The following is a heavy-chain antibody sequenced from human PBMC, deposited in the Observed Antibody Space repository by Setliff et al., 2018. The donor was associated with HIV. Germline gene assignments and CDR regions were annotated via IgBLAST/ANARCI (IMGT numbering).Heavy chain of an antibody. CDR2: MNPNSGNT. Sequence: ASVKVSCKASGYTFTSYGISWVRQAPGQGLEWMGWMNPNSGNTGYAQKFQGRVTMTRNTSISTAYMELSSLRSEDTAVYYCASTAIAVALIDYYYYYMDVWGKGTTVTVSS. CDR3: ASTAIAVALIDYYYYYMDV. J-gene: IGHJ6*03. V-gene: IGHV1-8*02. D-gene: IGHD6-19*01. CDR1: GYTFTSYG.